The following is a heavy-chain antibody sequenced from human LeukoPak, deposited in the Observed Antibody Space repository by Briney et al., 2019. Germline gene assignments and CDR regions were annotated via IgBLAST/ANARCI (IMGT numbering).Heavy chain of an antibody. V-gene: IGHV3-23*01. Sequence: PGGSLRLSCAASGFTFSSYGMSWVRQAPGKGLEWVSAISGSGGSTYYADSVKGRFTISRDNSKNTLYLQMNSLRAEDTAVYYCARNPYYYGSGSYYNVPLYYFDYWGQGTLVTVSS. D-gene: IGHD3-10*01. CDR2: ISGSGGST. CDR1: GFTFSSYG. CDR3: ARNPYYYGSGSYYNVPLYYFDY. J-gene: IGHJ4*02.